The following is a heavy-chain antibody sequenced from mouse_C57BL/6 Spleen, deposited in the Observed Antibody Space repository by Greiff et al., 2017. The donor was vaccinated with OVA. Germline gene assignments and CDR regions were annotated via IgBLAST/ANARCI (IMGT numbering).Heavy chain of an antibody. CDR2: IYPGDGDT. D-gene: IGHD2-5*01. CDR1: GYAFSSSW. V-gene: IGHV1-82*01. CDR3: ARRGAYYSNYGYFDV. J-gene: IGHJ1*03. Sequence: VKLMESGPELVKPGASVKISCKASGYAFSSSWMNWVKQRPGKGLEWIGRIYPGDGDTNYNGKFKGKATLTADKSSSTAYMQLSSLTSEDSAVYFCARRGAYYSNYGYFDVWGTGTTVTVSS.